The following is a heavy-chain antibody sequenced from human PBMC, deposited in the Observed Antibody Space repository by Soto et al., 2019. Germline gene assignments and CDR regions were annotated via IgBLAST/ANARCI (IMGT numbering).Heavy chain of an antibody. D-gene: IGHD3-16*01. V-gene: IGHV3-74*01. CDR2: IKEDGSIT. CDR1: GFSFSTYW. Sequence: GGSLRLSCVASGFSFSTYWIHWVRQDPEKGLVWVSRIKEDGSITSYADSVKGRFTISRDNAKNTVYLQMNSLTGEDTAVYYCARGAYGAYYVDSWGQGTLVTV. J-gene: IGHJ4*02. CDR3: ARGAYGAYYVDS.